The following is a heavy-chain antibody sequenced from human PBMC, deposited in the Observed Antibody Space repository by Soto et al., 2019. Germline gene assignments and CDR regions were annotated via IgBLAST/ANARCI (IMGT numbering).Heavy chain of an antibody. Sequence: ASVKVSCKASGYTFTSYGISWVRQAPGQGLEWMEWISAYNGNTNYAQKLQGRVTMTTDTSTSTAYMELRSPRSDDTAVYYCARYRDCSSTSYYLEFDYWGQGTLVTVSS. V-gene: IGHV1-18*01. D-gene: IGHD2-2*01. CDR1: GYTFTSYG. CDR2: ISAYNGNT. CDR3: ARYRDCSSTSYYLEFDY. J-gene: IGHJ4*02.